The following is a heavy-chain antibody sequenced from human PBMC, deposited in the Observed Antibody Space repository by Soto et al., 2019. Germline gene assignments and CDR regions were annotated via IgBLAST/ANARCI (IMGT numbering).Heavy chain of an antibody. V-gene: IGHV1-2*04. CDR3: ARALWGPAGHINWFDP. Sequence: ASVKVSCKASGYTFTGYYMHWVRQAPGQGLEWMGWINPNSGGTNYAQKFQGWVTMTRDTSISTAYMELSRLRSDDTAVYYCARALWGPAGHINWFDPWGQGTLVTVS. CDR2: INPNSGGT. CDR1: GYTFTGYY. J-gene: IGHJ5*02. D-gene: IGHD2-2*01.